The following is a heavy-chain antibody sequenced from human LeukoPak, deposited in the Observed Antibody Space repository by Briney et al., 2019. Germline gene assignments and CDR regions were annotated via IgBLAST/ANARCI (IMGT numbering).Heavy chain of an antibody. V-gene: IGHV3-48*03. J-gene: IGHJ6*02. Sequence: GGSLRLSCAASGFTFSSYEMNWVRQAPGKGLEWVAYITSSGRIIYYADSVKGRFTISRDNAKNSLYLQMNGLRAEDTAVYYCASTGGYGSGTYDYYYFGMDVWGQGTTVTVSS. CDR1: GFTFSSYE. CDR3: ASTGGYGSGTYDYYYFGMDV. D-gene: IGHD3-10*01. CDR2: ITSSGRII.